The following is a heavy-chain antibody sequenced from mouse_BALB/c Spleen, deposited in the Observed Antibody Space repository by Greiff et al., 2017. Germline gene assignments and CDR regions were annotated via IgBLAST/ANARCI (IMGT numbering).Heavy chain of an antibody. J-gene: IGHJ4*01. D-gene: IGHD2-2*01. CDR1: GFTFSSYA. CDR3: ARGRYYGYDGNYYAMDY. CDR2: ISSGGST. V-gene: IGHV5-6-5*01. Sequence: EVKLMESGGGLVKPGGSLKLSCAASGFTFSSYAMSWVRQTPEKRLEWVASISSGGSTYYPDSVKGRFTISRDNARNILYLQMSSLKSEDTAMYYCARGRYYGYDGNYYAMDYWGQGTSVTVSS.